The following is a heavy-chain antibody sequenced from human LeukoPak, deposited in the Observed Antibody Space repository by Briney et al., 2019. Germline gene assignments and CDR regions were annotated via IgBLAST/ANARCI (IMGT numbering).Heavy chain of an antibody. J-gene: IGHJ4*02. V-gene: IGHV4-59*08. CDR3: ARHQTCSGGSCYEGYYFDY. CDR1: GDSISSYY. CDR2: IYYRGST. D-gene: IGHD2-15*01. Sequence: SETLSLTCTVSGDSISSYYWSWIRQPPGKGLEWIGYIYYRGSTNYNPSLKSRVTLSVDTSKNQFSLKLSSVTAADPAVYYCARHQTCSGGSCYEGYYFDYWGQGTLVTVSS.